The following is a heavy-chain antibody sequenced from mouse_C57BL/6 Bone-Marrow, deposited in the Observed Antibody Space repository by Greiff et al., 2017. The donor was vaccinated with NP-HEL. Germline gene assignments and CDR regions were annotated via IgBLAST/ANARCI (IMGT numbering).Heavy chain of an antibody. V-gene: IGHV1-53*01. J-gene: IGHJ2*01. CDR2: INPSNGGT. CDR1: GYTFTSYW. D-gene: IGHD3-2*02. Sequence: QVQLKQPGTELVKPGASVKLSCKASGYTFTSYWMHWVKQRPGQGLEWIGNINPSNGGTNYNEKFKSKATLTVDKSSSTAYMQLSSLTSEDSAVYYCARPGAAQAYFDYWGQGTTLTVSS. CDR3: ARPGAAQAYFDY.